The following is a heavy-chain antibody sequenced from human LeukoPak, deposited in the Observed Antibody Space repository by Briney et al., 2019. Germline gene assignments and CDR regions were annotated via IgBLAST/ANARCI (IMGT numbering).Heavy chain of an antibody. CDR3: ARRSYSSSWYYFDY. J-gene: IGHJ4*02. Sequence: SETLSLTCTVSGGSISSSSYYWGWIRQPPGKGLEWIVSIYYSGSTYYNPSLKSRVTISVDTSKNQFSLKLSSVTAADTAVYYCARRSYSSSWYYFDYWGQGTLVTVSS. CDR2: IYYSGST. V-gene: IGHV4-39*01. D-gene: IGHD6-13*01. CDR1: GGSISSSSYY.